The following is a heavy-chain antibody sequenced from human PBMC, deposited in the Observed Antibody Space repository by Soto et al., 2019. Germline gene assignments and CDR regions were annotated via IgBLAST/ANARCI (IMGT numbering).Heavy chain of an antibody. Sequence: QVQLVQSGAEVKKPGASVKVSCKASGYTFTGYYIHWVRQAPGQGLEWMGWINPNSGGTKYPQKFQGRVTMTRDTSIRTVYMSLTGLKSDDTAVHFCARDLAKGGGSAGFDYWGQGTLVAVSS. J-gene: IGHJ4*02. V-gene: IGHV1-2*02. CDR1: GYTFTGYY. D-gene: IGHD2-15*01. CDR2: INPNSGGT. CDR3: ARDLAKGGGSAGFDY.